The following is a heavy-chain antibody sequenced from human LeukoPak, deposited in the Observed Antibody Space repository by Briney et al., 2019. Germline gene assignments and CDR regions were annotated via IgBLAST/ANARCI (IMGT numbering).Heavy chain of an antibody. CDR1: GYTLTELS. CDR3: ATEFRITIFGGGGPPRWSDP. V-gene: IGHV1-24*01. J-gene: IGHJ5*02. CDR2: FDPEDGET. D-gene: IGHD3-3*01. Sequence: ASVKVSCKVSGYTLTELSMHWVRQAPGKGLEWMGGFDPEDGETIYAQKFQGRVTMTEDTSTDTAYMELSSLRSEDTAVYYCATEFRITIFGGGGPPRWSDPWGQGTLVTVSS.